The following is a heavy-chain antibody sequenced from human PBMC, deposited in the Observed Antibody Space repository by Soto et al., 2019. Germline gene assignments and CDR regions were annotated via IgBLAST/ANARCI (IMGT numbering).Heavy chain of an antibody. Sequence: GGSLRLSCATSGFIFSSYAIHWVRQAPGKGLEWVAVVSSDGTNKYYANSVKGRFTISRDNSKNTLFLQMSSLRAEDTAVYYCARAYRVTTVLDYWGQGTLVTVSS. CDR2: VSSDGTNK. D-gene: IGHD4-17*01. CDR3: ARAYRVTTVLDY. CDR1: GFIFSSYA. V-gene: IGHV3-30-3*01. J-gene: IGHJ4*02.